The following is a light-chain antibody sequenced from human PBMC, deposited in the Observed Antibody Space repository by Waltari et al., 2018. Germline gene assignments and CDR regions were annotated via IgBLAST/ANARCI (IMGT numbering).Light chain of an antibody. CDR3: TSYTSTNTVI. V-gene: IGLV2-14*03. CDR1: SSDLGGYNY. Sequence: QSVLTQPASVSGSPGQSITISCTGTSSDLGGYNYVSWYQQPPGKAPKLMIYAVSRWPSGVSHRFSGSKSGNTASLTISGLQAEDEAHYYCTSYTSTNTVIFGGGTKVTVL. J-gene: IGLJ2*01. CDR2: AVS.